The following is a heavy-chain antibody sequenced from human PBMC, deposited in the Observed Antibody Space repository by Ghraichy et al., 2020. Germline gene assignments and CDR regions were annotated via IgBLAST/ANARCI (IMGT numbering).Heavy chain of an antibody. CDR1: GASINSYRYY. CDR2: FYNSGTT. CDR3: ARDLSRFGGYSIDV. D-gene: IGHD3-22*01. J-gene: IGHJ4*02. Sequence: GSLSLTCAVSGASINSYRYYWGWIRQPPGKGLEWIGSFYNSGTTYFNPSLKSRVTLSVDTSKNHFSLKLTSVTAADAAVYYCARDLSRFGGYSIDVWGQGALVTVSS. V-gene: IGHV4-39*07.